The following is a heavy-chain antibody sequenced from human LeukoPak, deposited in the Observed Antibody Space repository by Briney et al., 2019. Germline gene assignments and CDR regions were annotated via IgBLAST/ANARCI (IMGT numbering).Heavy chain of an antibody. J-gene: IGHJ5*02. CDR1: GVSISSSDYY. CDR3: ARALGYCSGGSCTRGYNWFDP. Sequence: SETLSLTCTVSGVSISSSDYYWGWIRQPPGKGLEWIGSIYYGGSTYYNPSLKSRVTISVDTSMNQFSLKLSFVTTADTAVYYCARALGYCSGGSCTRGYNWFDPWGQGTWSPSPQ. D-gene: IGHD2-15*01. V-gene: IGHV4-39*01. CDR2: IYYGGST.